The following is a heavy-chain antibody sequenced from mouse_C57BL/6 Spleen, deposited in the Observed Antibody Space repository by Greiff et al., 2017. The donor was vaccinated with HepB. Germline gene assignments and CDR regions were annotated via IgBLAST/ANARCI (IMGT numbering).Heavy chain of an antibody. D-gene: IGHD1-1*01. V-gene: IGHV14-4*01. CDR3: TTGLITTVVNY. CDR1: GFNIKDDY. J-gene: IGHJ2*01. Sequence: EVQLQQSGAELVRPGASVKLSCTASGFNIKDDYMHWVKQRPEQGLEWIGWIDPENGDTEYASKFQGKATITADTSSNTAYLQLSSLTSEDTAVYYCTTGLITTVVNYWGQGTTLTVSS. CDR2: IDPENGDT.